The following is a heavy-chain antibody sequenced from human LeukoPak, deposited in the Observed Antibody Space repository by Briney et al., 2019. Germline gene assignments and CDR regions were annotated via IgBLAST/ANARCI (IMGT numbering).Heavy chain of an antibody. D-gene: IGHD4-17*01. V-gene: IGHV6-1*01. J-gene: IGHJ6*03. CDR1: GDSVTSNSAA. CDR2: TYYSSKWSD. Sequence: SQTLSLTCAISGDSVTSNSAAWTWLTQSPSLGLDWLRRTYYSSKWSDDYAVSVKSRITINPDTSNNQISLHLNSMTPEDTAIYYCARGRVTTIANYYYIDVWGEGTTVTVSS. CDR3: ARGRVTTIANYYYIDV.